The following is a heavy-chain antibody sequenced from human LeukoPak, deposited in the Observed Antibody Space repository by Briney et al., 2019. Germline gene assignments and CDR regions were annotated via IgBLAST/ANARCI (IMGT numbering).Heavy chain of an antibody. V-gene: IGHV4-39*01. CDR3: ARRRVTVTTNNWFDP. CDR1: GDSISGSGYY. J-gene: IGHJ5*02. Sequence: NPSETLSLTCTVSGDSISGSGYYWGWIRQPPGKGLEWIGSIYYSGSTYYNPSLKSRVTISVDTSKNHFSLKLSSVTAADTAVYYCARRRVTVTTNNWFDPWGQGTLVTVSS. CDR2: IYYSGST. D-gene: IGHD4-17*01.